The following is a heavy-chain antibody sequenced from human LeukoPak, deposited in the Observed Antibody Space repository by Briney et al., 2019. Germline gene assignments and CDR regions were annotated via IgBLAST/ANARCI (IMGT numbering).Heavy chain of an antibody. CDR3: ARDQVVYYFDY. CDR1: GYTFTGYY. D-gene: IGHD2-8*02. CDR2: INPNSGGT. J-gene: IGHJ4*02. Sequence: GASVKVSCKASGYTFTGYYMHWVRQAPGQGLEWMGWINPNSGGTNYAQKFQGRVTMTTDTSTSTAYMEVRSLRSDDTAVYYCARDQVVYYFDYWGQGTLVTVSS. V-gene: IGHV1-2*02.